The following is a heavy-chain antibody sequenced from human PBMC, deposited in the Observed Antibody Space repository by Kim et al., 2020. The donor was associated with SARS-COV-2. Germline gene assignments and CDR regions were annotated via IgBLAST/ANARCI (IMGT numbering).Heavy chain of an antibody. Sequence: QKFQGRVTRTRDTSISTAYMELSRLRSDDTAVYYCARVRGDYGDYYGMDVWGQGTTVTVSS. CDR3: ARVRGDYGDYYGMDV. D-gene: IGHD4-17*01. V-gene: IGHV1-2*02. J-gene: IGHJ6*02.